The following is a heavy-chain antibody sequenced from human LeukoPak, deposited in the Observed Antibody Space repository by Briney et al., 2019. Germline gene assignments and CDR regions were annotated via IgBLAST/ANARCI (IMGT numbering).Heavy chain of an antibody. CDR1: GYTFTSYD. Sequence: GASVKVSCKASGYTFTSYDINWVRQATGQGLEWMGWMNPNSGNTGSAQKFQGRVTMTRNTSISTAYMELSSLRSEDTAVYYCARGLAYCGGDCYWFGSPRRYYFDYWGQGTLVTVSS. CDR3: ARGLAYCGGDCYWFGSPRRYYFDY. D-gene: IGHD2-21*02. V-gene: IGHV1-8*01. J-gene: IGHJ4*02. CDR2: MNPNSGNT.